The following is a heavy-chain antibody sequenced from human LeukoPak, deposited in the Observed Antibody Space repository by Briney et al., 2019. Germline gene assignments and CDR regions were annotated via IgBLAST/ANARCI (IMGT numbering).Heavy chain of an antibody. CDR1: GFTFRSYA. Sequence: PGGSLRLSCAASGFTFRSYAMSWVRQAPGKGLEWVSRISDSGDGTKYAYSVKGRFSISRDNTKNTLYLQINSLRAEDTAVYYCAKHGIYGGNSGAIFDPWGQGTLVTVSS. CDR3: AKHGIYGGNSGAIFDP. D-gene: IGHD4-23*01. V-gene: IGHV3-23*01. J-gene: IGHJ5*02. CDR2: ISDSGDGT.